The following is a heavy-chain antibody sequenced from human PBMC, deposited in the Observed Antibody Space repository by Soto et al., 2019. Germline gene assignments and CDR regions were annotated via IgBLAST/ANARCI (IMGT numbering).Heavy chain of an antibody. CDR2: IYPGDSNT. V-gene: IGHV5-51*01. D-gene: IGHD3-10*01. J-gene: IGHJ6*02. Sequence: EVQLVQSGAEVKKPGESLKISCKGSGYNFTNYWIGWVRQMPGKGLEWMGIIYPGDSNTRYSPSFQGQVTISADKSISTAFLQWSSLKASDTATYHCARHRDEFVSYHGMDVWGQGTTVTVSS. CDR1: GYNFTNYW. CDR3: ARHRDEFVSYHGMDV.